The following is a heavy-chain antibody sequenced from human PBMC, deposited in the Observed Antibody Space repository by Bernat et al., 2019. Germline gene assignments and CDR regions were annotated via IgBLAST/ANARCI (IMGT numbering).Heavy chain of an antibody. CDR1: GFTFSNYA. Sequence: EVQLLESGGGLVQPGGSLRLSCAASGFTFSNYAMSWVRQAPGKGLEWVSAISGSGGSTYYADSVKGRFTISRDNSKNTLYLQMNSLRAEDTAVYYCARMGSSGSQRIGNWFDPWGQGTLVTVSS. CDR2: ISGSGGST. J-gene: IGHJ5*02. V-gene: IGHV3-23*01. D-gene: IGHD1-26*01. CDR3: ARMGSSGSQRIGNWFDP.